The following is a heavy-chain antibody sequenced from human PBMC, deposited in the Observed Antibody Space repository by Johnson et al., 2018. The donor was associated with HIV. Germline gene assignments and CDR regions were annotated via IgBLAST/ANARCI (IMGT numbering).Heavy chain of an antibody. V-gene: IGHV3-30*03. Sequence: QMQLVESGGGLVKPGESLRLSCVASGFTFSDVWMTWVRQAPGKGLEWVAVMSSDGSNKYYSDFVVGRFTISRDSSKNTLYLHMNSLSAEDRAVYYCARDFMYAFDIWGQGTMVTVSS. J-gene: IGHJ3*02. CDR3: ARDFMYAFDI. CDR1: GFTFSDVW. CDR2: MSSDGSNK. D-gene: IGHD3-10*02.